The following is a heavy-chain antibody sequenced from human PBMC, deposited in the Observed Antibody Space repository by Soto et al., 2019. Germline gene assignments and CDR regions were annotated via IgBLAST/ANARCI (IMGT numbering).Heavy chain of an antibody. CDR2: IYYSGSP. CDR3: ARRARRYYDSSGD. V-gene: IGHV4-30-4*01. Sequence: QVQLQESGPGLVKPSQTLSLTCTVSGGSISSGDYYWSWIRQPPGKGLEWIGYIYYSGSPYYNPSLKSRVTISVDTSKNPFSLKLSSVTAADTAVYYCARRARRYYDSSGDWGQGTLVTVSS. D-gene: IGHD3-22*01. CDR1: GGSISSGDYY. J-gene: IGHJ4*02.